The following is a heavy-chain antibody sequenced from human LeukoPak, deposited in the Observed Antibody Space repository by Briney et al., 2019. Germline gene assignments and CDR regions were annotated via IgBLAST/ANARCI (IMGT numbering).Heavy chain of an antibody. CDR3: ARGIVVVPAANRPYYYYGMDV. CDR2: IIPIFGTA. J-gene: IGHJ6*02. V-gene: IGHV1-69*13. D-gene: IGHD2-2*01. Sequence: GASVKVSCKASGGTFSSYAISWVRQAPGQGLEWMGGIIPIFGTANYAQKFQGRVTITADESTSTAYMELSSLRSEDTAVYYCARGIVVVPAANRPYYYYGMDVWGQGTTVTVSS. CDR1: GGTFSSYA.